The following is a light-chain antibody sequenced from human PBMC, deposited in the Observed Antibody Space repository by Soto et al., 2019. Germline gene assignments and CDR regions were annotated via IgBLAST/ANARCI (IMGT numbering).Light chain of an antibody. CDR1: NSDVGTYEL. J-gene: IGLJ3*02. CDR3: CSYAASSGLWV. Sequence: QSALTQPASVSGSPGQSITISCTGTNSDVGTYELVSWYQQHPGRAPKLMIYEGSKRPSGVSNRFSGSKSGDTASLTISGLQAEDEANYYCCSYAASSGLWVFGGGTKLTVL. CDR2: EGS. V-gene: IGLV2-23*01.